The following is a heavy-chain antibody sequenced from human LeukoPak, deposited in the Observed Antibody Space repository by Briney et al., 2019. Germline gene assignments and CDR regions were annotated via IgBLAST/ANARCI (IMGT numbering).Heavy chain of an antibody. CDR1: GFTFSSYS. J-gene: IGHJ4*02. D-gene: IGHD3-9*01. Sequence: GGSLRLSCAASGFTFSSYSMNWVRQAPGKGLEWVSSISSSSYIYYADSVKGRFTISRDNAKNSLYLQMNSLRAEDTAVYYCARHSDYDILTGPNDYWGQGTLVTVSS. CDR3: ARHSDYDILTGPNDY. CDR2: ISSSSYI. V-gene: IGHV3-21*01.